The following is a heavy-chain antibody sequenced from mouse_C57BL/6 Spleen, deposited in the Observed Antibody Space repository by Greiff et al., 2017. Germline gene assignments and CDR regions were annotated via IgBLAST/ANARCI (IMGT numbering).Heavy chain of an antibody. V-gene: IGHV1-15*01. D-gene: IGHD1-1*01. J-gene: IGHJ1*03. CDR2: IDPETGGT. CDR1: GYTFTDYE. CDR3: TRRPITTVVATDWDFDV. Sequence: QVQLQQSGAELVRPGASVTLSCKASGYTFTDYEMHWVKQTPVHGLEWIGAIDPETGGTAYNQKFKGKAILTADKSSSTAYMELRSLTSEDSAVYYCTRRPITTVVATDWDFDVWGTGTTVTVSS.